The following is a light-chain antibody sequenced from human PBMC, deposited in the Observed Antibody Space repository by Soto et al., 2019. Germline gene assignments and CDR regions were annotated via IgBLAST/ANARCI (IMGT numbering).Light chain of an antibody. V-gene: IGKV3-20*01. CDR1: QSVSATY. CDR2: GAS. Sequence: EILLTQSPGTLSLSPGERATLSCRASQSVSATYLAWYQQKPGQAPRLLIYGASNRATGIPDRFTGSGSGTDFTLTISRLEPEDFAVYFCQQYVSSPMYTFGQGT. CDR3: QQYVSSPMYT. J-gene: IGKJ2*01.